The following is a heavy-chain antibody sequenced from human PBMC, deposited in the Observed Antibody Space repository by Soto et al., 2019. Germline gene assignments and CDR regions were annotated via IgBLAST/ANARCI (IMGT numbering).Heavy chain of an antibody. V-gene: IGHV3-74*01. CDR3: ATDPRPYSGYDPLDY. CDR2: INSDGSST. D-gene: IGHD5-12*01. CDR1: GFTFSSYW. Sequence: EVQLVESGGGLVQPGGSLRLSCAASGFTFSSYWMHWVRQAPGKGLVWVSRINSDGSSTSYADSVKGRFTISRDNAKNTLYLQMNSLRAEATAVYYCATDPRPYSGYDPLDYWGQGTLVTVSS. J-gene: IGHJ4*02.